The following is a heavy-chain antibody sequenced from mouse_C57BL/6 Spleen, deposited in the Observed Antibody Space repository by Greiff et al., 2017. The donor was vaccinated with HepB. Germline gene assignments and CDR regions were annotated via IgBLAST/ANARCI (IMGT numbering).Heavy chain of an antibody. CDR2: ISDGGSYT. CDR1: GFTFSSYA. Sequence: DVKLVESGGGLVKPGGSLKLSCAASGFTFSSYAMSWVRQTPEKRLEWVATISDGGSYTYYPDNVKGRFTISRDNAKNNLYLQMSHLKSEDTSMYYCARYNLYYFDYWGQGTTLTVSS. D-gene: IGHD1-3*01. CDR3: ARYNLYYFDY. V-gene: IGHV5-4*03. J-gene: IGHJ2*01.